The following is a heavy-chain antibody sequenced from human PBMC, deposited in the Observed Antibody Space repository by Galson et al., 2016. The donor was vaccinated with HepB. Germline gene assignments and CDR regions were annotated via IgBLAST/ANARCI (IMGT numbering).Heavy chain of an antibody. CDR3: AREGLQWFGELFGY. CDR1: GYSISSAYY. J-gene: IGHJ4*02. V-gene: IGHV4-38-2*02. CDR2: IYHSGST. Sequence: SETLSLTCSVSGYSISSAYYWGRIRQSPGKGLEWIGSIYHSGSTYYNPSLRSRVTISIDTSKNQFSLKLSSVTAADTAVYYCAREGLQWFGELFGYWGQGTLVTVSS. D-gene: IGHD3-10*01.